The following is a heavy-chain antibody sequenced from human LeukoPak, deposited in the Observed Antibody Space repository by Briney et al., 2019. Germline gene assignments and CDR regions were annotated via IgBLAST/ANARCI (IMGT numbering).Heavy chain of an antibody. D-gene: IGHD6-13*01. CDR3: ARGRGCRSLSWYPDY. J-gene: IGHJ4*02. Sequence: GGSLSLSCAASGFFFSVYNALWVRQARGRGLEWVSSISPGSNYKTYANSLKGRFTNSRDNAKNSLYLQMNSLGAEDTALYYCARGRGCRSLSWYPDYWGQGTLVTVSS. CDR1: GFFFSVYN. CDR2: ISPGSNYK. V-gene: IGHV3-21*01.